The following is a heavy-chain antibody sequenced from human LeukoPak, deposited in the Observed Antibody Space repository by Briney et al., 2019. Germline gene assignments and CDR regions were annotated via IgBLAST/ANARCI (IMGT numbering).Heavy chain of an antibody. Sequence: GASVKVSCKASGYTFTSYGISWVRQAPGQGLEWMGWISAYNGNTNYAQKLQGRVTMTTDTSTSTAYMELRSLRSDDTAVYYCARESKTDYYGSGSYVRGSNWFDPWGQGTLVTASS. CDR2: ISAYNGNT. V-gene: IGHV1-18*01. D-gene: IGHD3-10*01. CDR1: GYTFTSYG. J-gene: IGHJ5*02. CDR3: ARESKTDYYGSGSYVRGSNWFDP.